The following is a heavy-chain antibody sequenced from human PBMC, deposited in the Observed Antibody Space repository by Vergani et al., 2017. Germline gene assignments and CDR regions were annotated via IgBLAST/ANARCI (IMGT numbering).Heavy chain of an antibody. Sequence: QVRLQESGPGLVKPSETLSLTCSVSGGSMSGYYWSWIRQPPGKELEWIGYIYYSGSTNYNPSLKSRVTISVDTSKNQFSLKLSSVTAADTAVYYCARMGYGSSWYRWVPLYWGQGTLVTVSS. CDR2: IYYSGST. CDR3: ARMGYGSSWYRWVPLY. D-gene: IGHD6-13*01. V-gene: IGHV4-59*01. J-gene: IGHJ4*02. CDR1: GGSMSGYY.